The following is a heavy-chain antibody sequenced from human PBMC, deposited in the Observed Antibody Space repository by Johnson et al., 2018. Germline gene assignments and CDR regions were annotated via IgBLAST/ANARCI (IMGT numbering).Heavy chain of an antibody. CDR3: ARANYYDSSGYNVGFQH. Sequence: QVQLVQSGGGVVQXGRSXRLXCAASGFTFSSYAMHWVRQAPGKGLEWVAVISYDGSNKYYADSVKARFTISRDNSKNTLYLQMNSLRAEDTAVYNCARANYYDSSGYNVGFQHWGQGTLVTVSS. D-gene: IGHD3-22*01. V-gene: IGHV3-30-3*01. CDR1: GFTFSSYA. J-gene: IGHJ1*01. CDR2: ISYDGSNK.